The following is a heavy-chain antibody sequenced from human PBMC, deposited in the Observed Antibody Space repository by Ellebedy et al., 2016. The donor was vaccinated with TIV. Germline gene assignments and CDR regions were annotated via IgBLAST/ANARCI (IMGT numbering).Heavy chain of an antibody. V-gene: IGHV4-31*03. CDR2: IYYSGRS. Sequence: MPSETLSLTCTVSGGSVTSGADYWSWLRQHPGEGLEWIGSIYYSGRSFYNPSLKRRLTISVDTSKNQFSLRLNSVTAAATAVYYCARVRSGYSYSFHLRAMDVWGHGTTFIVSS. CDR1: GGSVTSGADY. CDR3: ARVRSGYSYSFHLRAMDV. D-gene: IGHD5-18*01. J-gene: IGHJ6*02.